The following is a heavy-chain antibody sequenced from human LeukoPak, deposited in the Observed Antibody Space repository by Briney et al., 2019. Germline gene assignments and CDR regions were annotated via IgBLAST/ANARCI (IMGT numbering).Heavy chain of an antibody. D-gene: IGHD3-22*01. V-gene: IGHV1-18*01. Sequence: ASVRVSCKASGYTFTSYGISWVRQAPGQGLEWMGWISAYNGNTNYAQKLQGRVTMTTDTSTSTAYMELRSLRSDDTAVYYCARNPFDSSGYYYGMDVWGQGTTVTVSS. J-gene: IGHJ6*02. CDR2: ISAYNGNT. CDR3: ARNPFDSSGYYYGMDV. CDR1: GYTFTSYG.